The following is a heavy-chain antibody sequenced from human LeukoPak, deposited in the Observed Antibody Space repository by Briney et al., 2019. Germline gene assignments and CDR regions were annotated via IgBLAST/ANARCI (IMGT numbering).Heavy chain of an antibody. CDR2: ISGSGGSA. V-gene: IGHV3-23*01. D-gene: IGHD3-10*01. J-gene: IGHJ4*02. Sequence: PGGSLRLSCASGITFSSYAMSWVRQAPGKGLDWVSAISGSGGSAYYADSVKGRFTISRDNSKNTLYLEVISLTAEDTAVYYCAKDDAWLRFGEWSQGTLVTVSS. CDR3: AKDDAWLRFGE. CDR1: GITFSSYA.